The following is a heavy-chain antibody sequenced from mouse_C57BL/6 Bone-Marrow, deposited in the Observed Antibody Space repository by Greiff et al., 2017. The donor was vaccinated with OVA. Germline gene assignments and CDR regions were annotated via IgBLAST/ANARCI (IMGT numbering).Heavy chain of an antibody. D-gene: IGHD2-1*01. Sequence: VQLVESGAELARPGASVKLSCKASGYTFTSYGISWVKQRTGQGLEWIGEIYPRSGNTYYNEKFKGKATLTADKSSSTAYMELRSLTSEDSAVYFCAYYGNYGRFAYWGQGTLVTVSA. V-gene: IGHV1-81*01. CDR1: GYTFTSYG. CDR2: IYPRSGNT. CDR3: AYYGNYGRFAY. J-gene: IGHJ3*01.